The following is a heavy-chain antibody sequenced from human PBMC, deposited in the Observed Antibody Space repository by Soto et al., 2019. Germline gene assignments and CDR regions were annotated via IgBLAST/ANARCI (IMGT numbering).Heavy chain of an antibody. CDR2: IAPGNGNT. D-gene: IGHD2-21*01. J-gene: IGHJ4*02. CDR3: AKGSRMWTPDY. CDR1: GYTFTDYA. V-gene: IGHV1-3*01. Sequence: QVQLVQSGAEVKKPGASVKVFCKASGYTFTDYAIHWVRQAPGQRLELMGWIAPGNGNTKYSQNFQGRVTITRDTSATTAYMELSSLRSEDTAVYYCAKGSRMWTPDYWGQGTLVTVSS.